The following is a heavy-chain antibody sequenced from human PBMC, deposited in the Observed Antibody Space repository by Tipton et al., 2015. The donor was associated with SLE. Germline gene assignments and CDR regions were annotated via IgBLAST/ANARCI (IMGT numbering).Heavy chain of an antibody. J-gene: IGHJ6*03. V-gene: IGHV4-59*01. CDR2: IYYSGST. D-gene: IGHD1-26*01. Sequence: TLSLTCTVSDDSFSTYYWSWIRQPPGGGVEWIGYIYYSGSTNYNPSLKSRVTISVDTSKNQFSLNLSSVTAADTAIYYCARVGYSGTSPYYYYYMDVWGKGTTVTVSS. CDR1: DDSFSTYY. CDR3: ARVGYSGTSPYYYYYMDV.